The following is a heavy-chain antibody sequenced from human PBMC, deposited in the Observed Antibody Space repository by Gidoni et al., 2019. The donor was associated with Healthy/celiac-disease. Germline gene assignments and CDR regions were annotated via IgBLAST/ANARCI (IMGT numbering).Heavy chain of an antibody. Sequence: QVQLVESGGGVVQPGRSLRLSCAASGFTFRSSAMHWVRQAPGKGLEWVAVISYDGSNKYYADSVKGRFTISRDNSKNTLYLQMNSLRAEDTAVYYCARDSSHIVVVTAMSYFDYWGQGTLVTVSS. V-gene: IGHV3-30-3*01. D-gene: IGHD2-21*02. CDR3: ARDSSHIVVVTAMSYFDY. J-gene: IGHJ4*02. CDR1: GFTFRSSA. CDR2: ISYDGSNK.